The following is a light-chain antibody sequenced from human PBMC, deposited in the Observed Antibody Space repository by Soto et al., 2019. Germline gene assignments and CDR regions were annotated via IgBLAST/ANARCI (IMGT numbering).Light chain of an antibody. J-gene: IGLJ1*01. V-gene: IGLV1-40*01. CDR2: GNS. CDR1: SSNIGTGYD. CDR3: QSFDSSRFYV. Sequence: QSVLTQPPSVSGAPGQRVTISCTGSSSNIGTGYDVHWYQQLPGTAPKLLIYGNSNRPSGVPDRFPGSKSGTSASLVITGLQAEDEADYYCQSFDSSRFYVFGTGTKV.